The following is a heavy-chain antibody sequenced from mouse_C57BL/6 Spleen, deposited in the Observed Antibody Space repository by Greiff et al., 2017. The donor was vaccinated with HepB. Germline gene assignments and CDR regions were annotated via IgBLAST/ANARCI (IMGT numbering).Heavy chain of an antibody. CDR1: GYTFTSYW. D-gene: IGHD3-2*02. V-gene: IGHV1-64*01. Sequence: QVQLQQPGAELVKPGASVKLSCKASGYTFTSYWMHWVKQRPGQGLEWIGMIHPNSGSTNYNEKFKSKATLTVDKSSSTAYMQLSSLTSEDSAVYYCARSKTETAQATWFAYWGQGTLVTVSA. J-gene: IGHJ3*01. CDR2: IHPNSGST. CDR3: ARSKTETAQATWFAY.